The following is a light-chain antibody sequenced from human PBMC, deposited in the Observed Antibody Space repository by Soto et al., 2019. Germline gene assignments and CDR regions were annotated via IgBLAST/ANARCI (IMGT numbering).Light chain of an antibody. CDR1: QDIGNY. Sequence: DIQMTQSPSSLSASVGDRVTITCQASQDIGNYLNWYQQTPGKAPKLLIYGSFNLETGVPSRFSGSGSGTNFTFTISSLQPEDVATYYFQQNENLPSFGPGTKVDIK. J-gene: IGKJ3*01. CDR2: GSF. CDR3: QQNENLPS. V-gene: IGKV1-33*01.